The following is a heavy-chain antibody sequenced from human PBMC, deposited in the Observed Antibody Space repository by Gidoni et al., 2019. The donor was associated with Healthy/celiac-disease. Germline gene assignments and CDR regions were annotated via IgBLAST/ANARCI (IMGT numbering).Heavy chain of an antibody. V-gene: IGHV3-73*02. CDR1: GFTFSGSA. CDR2: IRSKANSYAT. Sequence: EVQLVESGGGLVQPGGSLTLSCAASGFTFSGSAIHWVRQASGKGLEWVGRIRSKANSYATAYAASVKGRFTISRDDSKNTAYLQMNSLKTEDTAVYYCTRTYPKRYCSSTSCYTGFDAFDIWGQGTMVTVSS. J-gene: IGHJ3*02. D-gene: IGHD2-2*02. CDR3: TRTYPKRYCSSTSCYTGFDAFDI.